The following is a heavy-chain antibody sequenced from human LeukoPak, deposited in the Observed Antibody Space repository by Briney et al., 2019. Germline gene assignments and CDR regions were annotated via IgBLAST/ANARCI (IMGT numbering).Heavy chain of an antibody. J-gene: IGHJ3*02. CDR1: GFTVSSNY. CDR2: IYSGGST. Sequence: PGGSLRLSCAAFGFTVSSNYMSWVRRAPGKGLEWVSVIYSGGSTYYADSVEGRFTISRDNSKNTLYLQMNSLRAEDTAVYYCAKDRTDSGYDRAFDIWGQGTMVTVSS. CDR3: AKDRTDSGYDRAFDI. D-gene: IGHD5-12*01. V-gene: IGHV3-53*01.